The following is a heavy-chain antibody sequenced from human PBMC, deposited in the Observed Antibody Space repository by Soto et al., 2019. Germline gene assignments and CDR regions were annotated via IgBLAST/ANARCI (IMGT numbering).Heavy chain of an antibody. Sequence: SVKVSCKTSGGTFSSYAISWVRQAPGQGLEWMGGIIPIFGTANYAQKFQGRVTITADESTSTAYMELSSLRSEDTAVYYCARDISDYYDSSGYYLGAFDIWGQGTMVTVSS. J-gene: IGHJ3*02. D-gene: IGHD3-22*01. V-gene: IGHV1-69*13. CDR3: ARDISDYYDSSGYYLGAFDI. CDR2: IIPIFGTA. CDR1: GGTFSSYA.